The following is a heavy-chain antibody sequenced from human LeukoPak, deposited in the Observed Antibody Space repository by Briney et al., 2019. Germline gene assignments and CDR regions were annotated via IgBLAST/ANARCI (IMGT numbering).Heavy chain of an antibody. Sequence: KPSETLSLTCAVSGGSISSSNWWSWVRQPPGKGLEWIGEIYHSGSTNYNPSLKSRVTISVDKSKNQFSLKLSSVTAADTAVYYCARVRPYCSSTSCYYVALGDAFDIWGQGTMVTVSS. J-gene: IGHJ3*02. V-gene: IGHV4-4*02. CDR3: ARVRPYCSSTSCYYVALGDAFDI. CDR2: IYHSGST. D-gene: IGHD2-2*01. CDR1: GGSISSSNW.